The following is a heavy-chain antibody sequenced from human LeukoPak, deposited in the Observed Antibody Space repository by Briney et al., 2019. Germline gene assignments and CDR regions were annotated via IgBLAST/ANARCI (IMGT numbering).Heavy chain of an antibody. J-gene: IGHJ4*02. Sequence: SQTLSLTCTVSGDSISSGSYYWSWIRQPAGKGLEWIGRIYTSGSTNYNPSLKSRVTISVDTSKNQFSLKLSSVTAADTAVYYCARKDSRGVFDYWGQGTLVTVS. V-gene: IGHV4-61*02. CDR2: IYTSGST. CDR1: GDSISSGSYY. CDR3: ARKDSRGVFDY. D-gene: IGHD3-10*01.